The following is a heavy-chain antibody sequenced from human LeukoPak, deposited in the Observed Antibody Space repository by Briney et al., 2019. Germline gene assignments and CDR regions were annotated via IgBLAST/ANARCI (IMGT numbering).Heavy chain of an antibody. Sequence: PAETLSLTCAVYGGSFSGYYWSWIRQPPGKGLEGVANIKQDGSEKYYVDSVKGRFTISRDNAKNSLYLQMNSLRAEDTAVYYCARFRHDFWSVPITLSLDYWGQGTLVTVSS. D-gene: IGHD3-3*01. V-gene: IGHV3-7*01. CDR2: IKQDGSEK. CDR3: ARFRHDFWSVPITLSLDY. CDR1: GGSFSGYY. J-gene: IGHJ4*02.